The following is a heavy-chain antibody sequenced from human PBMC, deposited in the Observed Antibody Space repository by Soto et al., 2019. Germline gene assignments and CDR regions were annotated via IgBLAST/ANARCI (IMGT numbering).Heavy chain of an antibody. CDR3: TRGPRPISTGTGAY. J-gene: IGHJ4*02. CDR1: GFIFKMYW. Sequence: GGSLRLSCAASGFIFKMYWMHWVRQSPGKGLVWISRIYNDGSYTDYADSVKGRFTISRDNVNDTLYLQMNNLRAEDSGLYYCTRGPRPISTGTGAYWGQG. V-gene: IGHV3-74*01. D-gene: IGHD3-10*01. CDR2: IYNDGSYT.